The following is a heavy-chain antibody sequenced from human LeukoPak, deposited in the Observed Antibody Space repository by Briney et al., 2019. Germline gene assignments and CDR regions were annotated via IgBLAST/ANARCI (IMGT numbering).Heavy chain of an antibody. J-gene: IGHJ4*02. CDR3: ARRYCSSTSSTPFDY. CDR1: VCTFSSYA. D-gene: IGHD2-2*01. CDR2: INPNSGGT. V-gene: IGHV1-2*06. Sequence: ASVKVSCKASVCTFSSYAISWVRQAPGQGLEWMGRINPNSGGTNYAQKFQGRVTMTRDTSISTAYMELSRLRSDDTAVYYCARRYCSSTSSTPFDYWGQGTLVTVSS.